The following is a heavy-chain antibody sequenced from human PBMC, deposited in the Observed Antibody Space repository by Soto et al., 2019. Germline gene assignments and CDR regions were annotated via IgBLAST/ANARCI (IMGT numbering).Heavy chain of an antibody. J-gene: IGHJ4*02. Sequence: GGSLRLSCAASGFTFSSYAMSWVRQAPGKGLEWVSAISGSGGSTYYADSVKGRFTISRDNSKNTLYLQMNSLRAEDTAVYYWPKARQNPVDSGSYYRHQDYWGEGTMVTDCS. V-gene: IGHV3-23*01. CDR2: ISGSGGST. CDR3: PKARQNPVDSGSYYRHQDY. CDR1: GFTFSSYA. D-gene: IGHD3-10*01.